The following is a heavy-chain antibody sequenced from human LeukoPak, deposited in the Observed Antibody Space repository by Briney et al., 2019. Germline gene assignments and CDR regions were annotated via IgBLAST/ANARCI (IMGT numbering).Heavy chain of an antibody. CDR3: VSLYCTHTTCYYFDY. CDR1: GFIFENYW. J-gene: IGHJ4*02. CDR2: IEQDGSEK. D-gene: IGHD2-2*01. Sequence: GGSLRLSCAASGFIFENYWMNWVRQAPGKGLEWVANIEQDGSEKYYVDSVKGRFTISRDNARNSLYLQMNSLRAEDTAVYCCVSLYCTHTTCYYFDYWGQGTLVSVSS. V-gene: IGHV3-7*01.